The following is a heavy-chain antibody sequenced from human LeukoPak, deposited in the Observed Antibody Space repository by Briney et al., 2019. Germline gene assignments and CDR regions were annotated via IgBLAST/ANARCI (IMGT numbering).Heavy chain of an antibody. CDR1: GFTFSSYA. CDR3: APQTDYYDSSGPT. V-gene: IGHV3-23*01. J-gene: IGHJ4*02. D-gene: IGHD3-22*01. Sequence: GGSLRLSCAASGFTFSSYAMSWVRQAPGKGLEWVSAISGSGGSTYYADPVEGRFTISRDNSKNTLYLQMNSLRAEDTAVYYCAPQTDYYDSSGPTGGQGTLVTVSS. CDR2: ISGSGGST.